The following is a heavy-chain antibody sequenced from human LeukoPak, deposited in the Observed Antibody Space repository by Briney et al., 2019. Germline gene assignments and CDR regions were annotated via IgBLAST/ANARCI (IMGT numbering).Heavy chain of an antibody. V-gene: IGHV3-21*04. CDR3: AKEPNDYSYYMDV. J-gene: IGHJ6*03. Sequence: GGSLRLSCAASGFTFSSYSMNWVRQAPGKGLEWVSSISTSSSYIYYADSVKGRFTISRDNAKNSLYLQMNSLRVEDMAVYYCAKEPNDYSYYMDVWGKGTTVTVSS. D-gene: IGHD4/OR15-4a*01. CDR1: GFTFSSYS. CDR2: ISTSSSYI.